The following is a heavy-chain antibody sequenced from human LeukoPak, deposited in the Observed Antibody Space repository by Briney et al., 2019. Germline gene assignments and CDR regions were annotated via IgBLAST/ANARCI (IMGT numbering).Heavy chain of an antibody. J-gene: IGHJ5*02. Sequence: SETLSLTCTVSGGSISSSSYYWGWIRQPPGKGLEWIGSIYYSGSTYYNPSLKSRATISVETSKNQFSLKLSSVTAADTAVYYCARHMGSSWGNWFDPWGQGTLVTVSS. D-gene: IGHD6-13*01. V-gene: IGHV4-39*01. CDR1: GGSISSSSYY. CDR3: ARHMGSSWGNWFDP. CDR2: IYYSGST.